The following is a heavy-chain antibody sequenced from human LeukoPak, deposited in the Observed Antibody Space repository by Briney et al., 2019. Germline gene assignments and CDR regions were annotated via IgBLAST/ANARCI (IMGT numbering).Heavy chain of an antibody. J-gene: IGHJ4*02. D-gene: IGHD3-10*01. CDR3: ARTGRFGELSY. CDR1: GFTVSSNY. CDR2: IYSGGST. Sequence: GGSLRRSCAASGFTVSSNYMSWVRQAPGKGLEWVSVIYSGGSTYYADSVKGRFTISRDNSKNTLDLQMNSLRAEDTAVYYCARTGRFGELSYWGQGTLVTVSS. V-gene: IGHV3-66*01.